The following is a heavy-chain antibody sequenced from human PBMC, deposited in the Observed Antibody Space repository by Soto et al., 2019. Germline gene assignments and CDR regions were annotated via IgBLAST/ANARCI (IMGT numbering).Heavy chain of an antibody. J-gene: IGHJ4*02. Sequence: QVQLVESGGGVVQPGRSPRLSCAASGFTFSSYGMHWVRQAPGKGLEWVAVISYDGSNKYYADSVKGRFTISRDNSKNTLYLQMNSLRAEDTAVYYCAKGANDILTGYYTGWGQGTLVTVSS. CDR3: AKGANDILTGYYTG. D-gene: IGHD3-9*01. CDR2: ISYDGSNK. V-gene: IGHV3-30*18. CDR1: GFTFSSYG.